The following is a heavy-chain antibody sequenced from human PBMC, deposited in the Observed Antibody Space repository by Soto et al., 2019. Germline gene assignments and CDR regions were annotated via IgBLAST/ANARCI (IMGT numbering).Heavy chain of an antibody. D-gene: IGHD3-10*01. V-gene: IGHV3-30*04. J-gene: IGHJ4*01. CDR1: GFSFSSYT. CDR2: ISHDGGDK. Sequence: WGSLRLSCAASGFSFSSYTMHWVRQTPGKGLERVAVISHDGGDKYYADSVKGRFTISRDNSKNTLYLQMNSLRREDTSVYYCARDRDYYKADYWGQGTLVTVS. CDR3: ARDRDYYKADY.